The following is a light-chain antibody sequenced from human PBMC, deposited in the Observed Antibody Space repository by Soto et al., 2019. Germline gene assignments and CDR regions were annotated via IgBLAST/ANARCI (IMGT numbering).Light chain of an antibody. V-gene: IGKV1-39*01. Sequence: DIQMTQSPSSLSASVGDRVTITCRASQSIISYLNWYHQKPGKAPKLLIYAASSLQSGVPSRFSGSVSGTYFTLTISSLQTEDFATYYCQQSYSTPPYPFGQGTKLEIK. CDR3: QQSYSTPPYP. CDR2: AAS. J-gene: IGKJ2*01. CDR1: QSIISY.